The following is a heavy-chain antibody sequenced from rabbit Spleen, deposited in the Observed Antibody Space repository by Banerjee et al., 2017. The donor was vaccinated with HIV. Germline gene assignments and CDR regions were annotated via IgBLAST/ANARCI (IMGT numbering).Heavy chain of an antibody. CDR3: ARSRGAGVDYAYFNL. J-gene: IGHJ4*01. D-gene: IGHD2-1*01. Sequence: QEQLEESGGDLVKPEGSLTLTCTASGFSLSSDYYMCWVRQAPGKGLEWIACIYAGTSATSYYADWAKGRFTISKTSSTTVDLQMTSLTVADTATYLCARSRGAGVDYAYFNLWGQGTLVTVS. CDR2: IYAGTSATS. CDR1: GFSLSSDYY. V-gene: IGHV1S45*01.